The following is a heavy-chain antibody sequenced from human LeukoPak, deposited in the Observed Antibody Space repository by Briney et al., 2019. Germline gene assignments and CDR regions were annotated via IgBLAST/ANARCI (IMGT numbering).Heavy chain of an antibody. V-gene: IGHV3-48*03. J-gene: IGHJ5*02. CDR3: ARVLGWVQLWSQYNWFDP. CDR2: ISSSGSTI. Sequence: GGSLRLSCAASGFTFSSYEMNWVRQAPGKGLEWVSYISSSGSTIYYADSVKGRFTISRDNAKNSLYLQMNSLRAEDTAVYYCARVLGWVQLWSQYNWFDPWGQGTLVTVSS. D-gene: IGHD5-18*01. CDR1: GFTFSSYE.